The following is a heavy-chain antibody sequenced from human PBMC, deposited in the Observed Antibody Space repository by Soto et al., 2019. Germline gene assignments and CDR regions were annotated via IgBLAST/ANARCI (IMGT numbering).Heavy chain of an antibody. CDR2: VSSSGST. CDR1: GGSISGDH. D-gene: IGHD3-22*01. J-gene: IGHJ3*02. V-gene: IGHV4-59*01. Sequence: SETLSLTCTVSGGSISGDHWNWIRQPPGKGLEWIAYVSSSGSTKYNPSLKSRVTISIDTTKNQFSLRLSSVTAADTAVYYCASGFYDSRGYSEAFDIWGQGTKVTV. CDR3: ASGFYDSRGYSEAFDI.